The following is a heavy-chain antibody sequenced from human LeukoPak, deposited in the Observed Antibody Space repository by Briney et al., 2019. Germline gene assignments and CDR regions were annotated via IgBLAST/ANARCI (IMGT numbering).Heavy chain of an antibody. V-gene: IGHV4-34*01. Sequence: PSETLSLTCAVYGGSFSGYYWSWIRQPPGKGLEWIGEINHSGSTNYNPSLKSRVTISVDTSKNQFSLKLSSVTAADTAVYYCARGTMTTVTYYFDYWGEGTLVSVSS. CDR3: ARGTMTTVTYYFDY. CDR1: GGSFSGYY. CDR2: INHSGST. J-gene: IGHJ4*02. D-gene: IGHD4-17*01.